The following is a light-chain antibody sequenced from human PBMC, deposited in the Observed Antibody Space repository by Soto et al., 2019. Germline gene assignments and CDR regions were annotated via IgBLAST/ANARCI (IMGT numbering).Light chain of an antibody. J-gene: IGKJ5*01. V-gene: IGKV1-39*01. CDR1: QSISSY. CDR3: QQSYCTPIT. CDR2: AAS. Sequence: IQVTPKQSSLSASVGDRVTITCRASQSISSYLNWYQQKPGKAPKLLIYAASSLQSGVPSRFSGSGSGTDFTLTICSLQPEDFATYYCQQSYCTPIT.